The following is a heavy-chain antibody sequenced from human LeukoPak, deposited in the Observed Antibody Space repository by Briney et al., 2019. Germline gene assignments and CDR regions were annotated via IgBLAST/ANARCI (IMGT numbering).Heavy chain of an antibody. CDR3: ARAGGGTGTRTYGSGSYWFDY. Sequence: GGSLRLSCAASGFTFSSYSMNWVRQAPGKGLEWVSSISSSSSYIYYADSMKGRFTISRDNAKNSLYLQMNSLRAEDTAVYYCARAGGGTGTRTYGSGSYWFDYWGQGTLVTVSS. D-gene: IGHD3-10*01. CDR1: GFTFSSYS. CDR2: ISSSSSYI. J-gene: IGHJ4*02. V-gene: IGHV3-21*01.